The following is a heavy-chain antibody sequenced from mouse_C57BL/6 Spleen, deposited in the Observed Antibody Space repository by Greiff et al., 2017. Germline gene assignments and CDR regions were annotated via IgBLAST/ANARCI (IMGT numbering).Heavy chain of an antibody. CDR1: GYTFTSYW. J-gene: IGHJ2*01. Sequence: VKLQQPGAELVKPGASVKLSCKASGYTFTSYWMHWVKQRPGQGLEWIGMIHPNSGSTNYNEKFKSKATLTVDKSSSTAYMQLSSLTSEDSAVYYCARLAGTLYYFDYWGQGTTLTVSS. D-gene: IGHD4-1*01. CDR2: IHPNSGST. V-gene: IGHV1-64*01. CDR3: ARLAGTLYYFDY.